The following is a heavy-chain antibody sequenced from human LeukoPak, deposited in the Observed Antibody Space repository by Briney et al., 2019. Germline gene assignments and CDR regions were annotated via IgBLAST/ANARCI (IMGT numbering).Heavy chain of an antibody. J-gene: IGHJ4*02. D-gene: IGHD2-15*01. CDR3: AGRGF. Sequence: SETLSLTCAVYGGSFSGYYWNWIRQPPGKGLEWIGGINHSGGTHYNPSLKSRVTISLGTSKSQFSLKLSSVTAADTAVYYCAGRGFWGQGTLVTVSS. V-gene: IGHV4-34*01. CDR2: INHSGGT. CDR1: GGSFSGYY.